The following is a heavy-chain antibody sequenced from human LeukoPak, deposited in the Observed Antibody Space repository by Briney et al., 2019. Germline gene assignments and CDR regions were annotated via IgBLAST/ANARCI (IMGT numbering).Heavy chain of an antibody. CDR2: FYYSGST. CDR3: ARGWAHYDMLTGYFDY. CDR1: SGSISSSSYY. V-gene: IGHV4-39*07. J-gene: IGHJ4*02. D-gene: IGHD3-9*01. Sequence: PSETLSLTCTVSSGSISSSSYYWGWIRQPPGKGLEWIGSFYYSGSTYYNPSLKSRVTISTDTSKNQFSLKLSSVTAADTAVYYCARGWAHYDMLTGYFDYWGQGTLVTVSS.